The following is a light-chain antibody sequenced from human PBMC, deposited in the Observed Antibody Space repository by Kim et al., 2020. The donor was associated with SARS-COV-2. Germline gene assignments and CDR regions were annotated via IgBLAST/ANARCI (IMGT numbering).Light chain of an antibody. V-gene: IGLV1-44*01. CDR1: RSNIGRNT. CDR2: ANN. J-gene: IGLJ3*02. CDR3: AVWDDSLRGV. Sequence: TQPPSASGTPGQRITISCSGGRSNIGRNTVNWYQHLPGAAPKLLIYANNQRPSGVPVRFSGSKSGTSASLAISGLQSEDEADYYCAVWDDSLRGVFGGGTQLTVL.